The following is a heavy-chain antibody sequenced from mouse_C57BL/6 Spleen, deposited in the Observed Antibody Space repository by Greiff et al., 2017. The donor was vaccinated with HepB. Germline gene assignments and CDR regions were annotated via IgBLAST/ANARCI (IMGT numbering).Heavy chain of an antibody. CDR1: GYTFTSYW. J-gene: IGHJ4*01. V-gene: IGHV1-52*01. Sequence: QVQLQQPGAELVRPGSSVKLSCTASGYTFTSYWMHWVKQRPIQGLEWIGNIDPSDSETHYNQKFKDKATLTVDKSSSTAYMQLSSLTSEDSAGYYCAIDSSGGYAMDYWGQGTSVTVSS. CDR3: AIDSSGGYAMDY. D-gene: IGHD3-2*02. CDR2: IDPSDSET.